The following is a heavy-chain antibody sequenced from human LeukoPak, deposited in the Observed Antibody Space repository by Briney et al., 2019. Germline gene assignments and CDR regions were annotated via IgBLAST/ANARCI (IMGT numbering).Heavy chain of an antibody. CDR3: ARDLTGGDFYFDY. Sequence: PGGSLRLSCAASGFTFSGYGMHWVRQTPGKGLEWVAAISYDGSDVYYADSVKGRFTISRDNSQKQMYLQMNRLRAEDTAVYYCARDLTGGDFYFDYWGQGTLVMVSS. J-gene: IGHJ4*02. CDR2: ISYDGSDV. D-gene: IGHD4-17*01. V-gene: IGHV3-30*03. CDR1: GFTFSGYG.